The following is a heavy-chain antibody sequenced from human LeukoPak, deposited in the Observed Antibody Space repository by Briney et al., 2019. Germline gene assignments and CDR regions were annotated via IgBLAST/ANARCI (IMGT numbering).Heavy chain of an antibody. D-gene: IGHD4/OR15-4a*01. CDR3: ARGRGPNLDY. CDR1: GGPFSAYY. Sequence: PSETLSLTCAVYGGPFSAYYWSWLRQPPGEGLEWIGEVIQSGSTNYNPSLESRVTISVDTSKNQFSLKLSSVTAADTAVYYCARGRGPNLDYWGQGTLVTVSS. J-gene: IGHJ4*02. V-gene: IGHV4-34*01. CDR2: VIQSGST.